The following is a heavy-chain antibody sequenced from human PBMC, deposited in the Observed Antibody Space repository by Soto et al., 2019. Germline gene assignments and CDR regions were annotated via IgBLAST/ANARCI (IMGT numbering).Heavy chain of an antibody. CDR1: GGSVNSDHW. CDR2: IHHTWSP. Sequence: QAQLQESGPGLVKPSGTLSLTCAVSGGSVNSDHWWTWVRQPPRNGLEWVGEIHHTWSPAYNPSLNSRITISVDTTKNLVSLNLSSVTAADTAVYYCTRRPYRDRSGGVDYWGQGTLVTVSS. CDR3: TRRPYRDRSGGVDY. J-gene: IGHJ4*02. D-gene: IGHD3-22*01. V-gene: IGHV4-4*02.